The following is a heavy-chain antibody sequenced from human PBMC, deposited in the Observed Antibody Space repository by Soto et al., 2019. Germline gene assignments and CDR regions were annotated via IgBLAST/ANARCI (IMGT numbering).Heavy chain of an antibody. CDR2: IKSKTDGGTT. D-gene: IGHD5-18*01. V-gene: IGHV3-15*01. CDR1: GFTFSNAW. CDR3: TTVTWIQLWLRIGTV. Sequence: PGGSLRLSCAASGFTFSNAWMSWVRQAPGKGLEWVGRIKSKTDGGTTDYAAPVKGRFTISRDDSKNTLYLQMNSLKTEDTAVYYCTTVTWIQLWLRIGTVWGQGTLVTVSS. J-gene: IGHJ4*02.